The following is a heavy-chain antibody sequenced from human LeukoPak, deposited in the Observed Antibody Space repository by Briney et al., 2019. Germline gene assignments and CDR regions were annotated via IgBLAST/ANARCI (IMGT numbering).Heavy chain of an antibody. CDR1: GGSFSGYY. CDR2: INHSGST. Sequence: SETLSLTCAVYGGSFSGYYWSWIRQPPGKGLEWIGEINHSGSTNYNPSLKSRVTISVDTSKNQFSLKLSSVTAAATAVYYCARGPTGLFDYWGQGTLVTVSS. V-gene: IGHV4-34*01. J-gene: IGHJ4*02. CDR3: ARGPTGLFDY.